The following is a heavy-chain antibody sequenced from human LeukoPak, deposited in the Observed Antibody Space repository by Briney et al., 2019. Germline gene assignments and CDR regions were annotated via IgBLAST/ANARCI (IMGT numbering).Heavy chain of an antibody. Sequence: SETLSLTCTVSGASISSGDYYWNWIRQPPGRGLQWIGYIYHNGSTYYNPSLKSRVTISLDRSKNQFSLKLSSVTAADTAVYYCARFTPYYYDSSGYLYDAFDIWGQGTMVTVSS. V-gene: IGHV4-30-2*01. D-gene: IGHD3-22*01. J-gene: IGHJ3*02. CDR2: IYHNGST. CDR1: GASISSGDYY. CDR3: ARFTPYYYDSSGYLYDAFDI.